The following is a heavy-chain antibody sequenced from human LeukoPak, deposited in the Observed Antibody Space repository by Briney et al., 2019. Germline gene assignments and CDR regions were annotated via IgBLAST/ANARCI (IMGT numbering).Heavy chain of an antibody. V-gene: IGHV3-23*01. D-gene: IGHD3-10*01. J-gene: IGHJ3*01. CDR2: ISGSGGRA. CDR3: AKTGGGKTG. CDR1: GFTFSSYA. Sequence: AGGSLRLSCAASGFTFSSYAMSWVRQAPGKGLEWVSGISGSGGRAHYADSVKGRFTIYRDNSKNTPYVQMNSLRAEDTAVYYCAKTGGGKTGWGQGTMVTVSS.